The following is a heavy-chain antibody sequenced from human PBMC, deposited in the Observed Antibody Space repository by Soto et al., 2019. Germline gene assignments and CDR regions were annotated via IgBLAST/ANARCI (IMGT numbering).Heavy chain of an antibody. CDR1: GFTFSSYA. J-gene: IGHJ4*02. Sequence: EVQLLESGGGLVQPGGSLRLSCAASGFTFSSYAMSWVRQAPGKGLDWVSAISGSGGSTYYADSVKGRFTISRDNSKKALDLQINSIKAEETAVYDCAKGVGATTQYYCDYWVQGTLVTVAS. CDR3: AKGVGATTQYYCDY. V-gene: IGHV3-23*01. CDR2: ISGSGGST. D-gene: IGHD1-26*01.